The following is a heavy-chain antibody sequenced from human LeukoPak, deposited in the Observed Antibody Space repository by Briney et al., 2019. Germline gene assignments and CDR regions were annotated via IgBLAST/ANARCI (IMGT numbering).Heavy chain of an antibody. Sequence: SGGSLRLSCAASGFTFSNYVMTWVRQAPGEGLEWVSTISNTGGSTYYADSVEGRFIISRDNFKNTLYLQMNSLRVEDTAVYYCARGKQQLTYFDDWGQGALVTVSS. D-gene: IGHD6-13*01. V-gene: IGHV3-23*01. CDR1: GFTFSNYV. CDR2: ISNTGGST. CDR3: ARGKQQLTYFDD. J-gene: IGHJ4*02.